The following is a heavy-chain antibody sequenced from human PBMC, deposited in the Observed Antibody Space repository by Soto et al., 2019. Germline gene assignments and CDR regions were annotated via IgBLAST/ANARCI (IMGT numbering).Heavy chain of an antibody. CDR1: GGSISSSSYY. J-gene: IGHJ3*02. CDR3: ARPSGSYFLDDAFDI. D-gene: IGHD1-26*01. Sequence: QLPLQESGPGLVKPSETLSLTCTVSGGSISSSSYYWGWIRQPPGKGLEWIGSIYYSGSTYYNPSLKSRVTISVDTSKNQFSLKLSSVTAADTAVYYCARPSGSYFLDDAFDIWGQGTMVTVSS. V-gene: IGHV4-39*01. CDR2: IYYSGST.